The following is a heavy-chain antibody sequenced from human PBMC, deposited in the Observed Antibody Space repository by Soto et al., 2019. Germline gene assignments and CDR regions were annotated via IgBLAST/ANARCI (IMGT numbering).Heavy chain of an antibody. Sequence: QVQRVESGGGVVQPWRSLRLSCAASGFTFSSYGMHWVRQAPGKGLEWLAVIWYDGSNKYYADSVKGRFTISRDNSKNTLYLQMNILRAEDTAVYYCARGNSSSYDYWGQGTLVTVS. CDR3: ARGNSSSYDY. V-gene: IGHV3-33*01. CDR2: IWYDGSNK. D-gene: IGHD6-6*01. J-gene: IGHJ4*02. CDR1: GFTFSSYG.